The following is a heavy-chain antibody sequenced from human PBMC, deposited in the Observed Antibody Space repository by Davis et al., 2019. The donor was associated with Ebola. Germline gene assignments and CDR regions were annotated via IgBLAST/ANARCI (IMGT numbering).Heavy chain of an antibody. V-gene: IGHV1-46*03. CDR1: GYSFNNYA. J-gene: IGHJ3*02. CDR3: TTPGGQDSGYDVFDI. Sequence: ASVKVSCKASGYSFNNYAISWVRQAPGQGLEWMGMINPNDGRTIYAQKFQGRVTVTRDTSTTTVHMDLSSLRYEDTALYYCTTPGGQDSGYDVFDIWGQGTMVTVSS. D-gene: IGHD5-12*01. CDR2: INPNDGRT.